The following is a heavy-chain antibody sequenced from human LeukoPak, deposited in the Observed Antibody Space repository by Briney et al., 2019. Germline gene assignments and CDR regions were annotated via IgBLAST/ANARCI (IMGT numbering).Heavy chain of an antibody. D-gene: IGHD3-3*01. CDR2: IGGSGSST. V-gene: IGHV3-23*01. Sequence: PGGSLRLSCAASGFTFSNSAMSWVRQAPGEGLEWVSAIGGSGSSTFYADSVEGRFTISRDNPKNTLYLRMSSLRAEDTAVYYCAKGTYYDFWSGYPRLDYWGQGTLVTVSS. J-gene: IGHJ4*02. CDR1: GFTFSNSA. CDR3: AKGTYYDFWSGYPRLDY.